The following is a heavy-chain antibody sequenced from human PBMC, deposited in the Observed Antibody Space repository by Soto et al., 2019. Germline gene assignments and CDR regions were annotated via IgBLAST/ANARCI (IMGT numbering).Heavy chain of an antibody. CDR1: GGSFSGYY. V-gene: IGHV4-34*01. D-gene: IGHD6-13*01. J-gene: IGHJ6*02. CDR3: AGGRGRQQLVMSYYYGMDV. Sequence: SETLSLTCAVYGGSFSGYYWSWIRQPPGKGLEWIGEINHSGSTNYNPSLKSRVTISVDTSKNQFSLNLSSVTAADTAVYYCAGGRGRQQLVMSYYYGMDVWGQGTTVTVYS. CDR2: INHSGST.